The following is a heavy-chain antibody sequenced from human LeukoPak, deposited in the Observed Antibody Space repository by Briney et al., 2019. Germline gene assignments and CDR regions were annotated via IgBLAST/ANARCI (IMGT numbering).Heavy chain of an antibody. J-gene: IGHJ3*02. D-gene: IGHD4-23*01. CDR1: GGSISSGGDY. CDR3: ARAAWRGSNSRDAFDI. CDR2: ISYSGTT. V-gene: IGHV4-31*03. Sequence: SQTLSLTCTVSGGSISSGGDYWSWIRQHPGKGLEWIGYISYSGTTYYSPSLQSRITISLDTSKNQFSLELSSVTAADTAVYYCARAAWRGSNSRDAFDIWGLGTVVTVSS.